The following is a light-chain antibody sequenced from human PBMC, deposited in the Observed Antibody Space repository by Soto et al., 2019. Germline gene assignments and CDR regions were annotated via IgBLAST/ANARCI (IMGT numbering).Light chain of an antibody. V-gene: IGKV1-5*01. Sequence: EIRMGQARCSPCASVRYRVTITCRASQTITRWMAWYQQKPGKAPKLLIYDASTLESGVPSRFSGSGSGTEFPLTISGLQPDDVATSYCLPYSSHSCTFAQRTKVDI. CDR3: LPYSSHSCT. J-gene: IGKJ1*01. CDR1: QTITRW. CDR2: DAS.